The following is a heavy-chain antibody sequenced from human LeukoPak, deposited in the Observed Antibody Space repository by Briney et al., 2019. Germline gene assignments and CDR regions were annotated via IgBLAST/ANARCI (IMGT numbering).Heavy chain of an antibody. V-gene: IGHV3-21*01. D-gene: IGHD6-19*01. Sequence: GGSLRLSCAASGFTFSSYSMNWVRQAPGKGLEWVSSISSSSSYIYYADSVKGRFTISRDNAKNSLYLQMNSLRAEDTAVYYCARLVAVGNWFDPWGQETLVTVSS. CDR1: GFTFSSYS. J-gene: IGHJ5*02. CDR3: ARLVAVGNWFDP. CDR2: ISSSSSYI.